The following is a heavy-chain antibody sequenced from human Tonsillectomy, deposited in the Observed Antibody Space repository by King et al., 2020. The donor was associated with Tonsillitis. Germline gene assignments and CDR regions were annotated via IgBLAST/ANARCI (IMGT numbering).Heavy chain of an antibody. CDR3: ARGSTDHGDSFDS. Sequence: EVQLVESGGGLVQPGGSLRLSCAASGFIFSHYWMHWVRQGPGKGLVWVSRINSDGSTTNYADSVKGRFTISRDSGKNTLGLQMTSLRVEDMGVYYCARGSTDHGDSFDSWGQGTLVTVSS. V-gene: IGHV3-74*01. CDR2: INSDGSTT. D-gene: IGHD4-17*01. CDR1: GFIFSHYW. J-gene: IGHJ5*01.